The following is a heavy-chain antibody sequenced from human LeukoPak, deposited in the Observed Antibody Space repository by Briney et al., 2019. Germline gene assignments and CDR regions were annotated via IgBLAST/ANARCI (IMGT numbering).Heavy chain of an antibody. CDR1: GFTFNRNN. V-gene: IGHV3-48*01. D-gene: IGHD6-19*01. CDR2: LSSTSITM. J-gene: IGHJ4*02. Sequence: GGSLRLPCSASGFTFNRNNVNWVRQAPGKGLEWVSYLSSTSITMYYADSVKGRFTISRDNANNSLYLQMTSLRADDTAVYYWARETMLAVAGDFWGQGTLVTVSS. CDR3: ARETMLAVAGDF.